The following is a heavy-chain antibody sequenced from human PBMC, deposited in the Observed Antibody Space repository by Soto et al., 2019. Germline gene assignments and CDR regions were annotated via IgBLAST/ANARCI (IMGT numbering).Heavy chain of an antibody. CDR2: IWYDGSNK. J-gene: IGHJ4*02. V-gene: IGHV3-33*01. CDR1: GFTFSSYG. D-gene: IGHD3-22*01. Sequence: QVQLVESGGGVVQPGRSLRLSCAASGFTFSSYGMHWVRQAPGKGLEWVAVIWYDGSNKYYADSVKGRFTISRDNSKNTLYLQMNSLRAEDTAVYYCARDGYYYDSSGYYPDYWGQGTLVTVS. CDR3: ARDGYYYDSSGYYPDY.